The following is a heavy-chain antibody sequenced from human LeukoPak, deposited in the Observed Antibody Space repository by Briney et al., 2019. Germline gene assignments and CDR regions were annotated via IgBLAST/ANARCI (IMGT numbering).Heavy chain of an antibody. CDR1: GFTFSSYW. J-gene: IGHJ4*02. CDR2: INTDGSNT. D-gene: IGHD3-22*01. Sequence: GGSLRLSCAASGFTFSSYWMHWVRQAPGKGLLWVSRINTDGSNTIYADSVKGRFTISRDNAKSTLYLQMNSLRAEDTAAYYCAREPTSSYYDSSGWPDYWGQGTLVTVSS. V-gene: IGHV3-74*01. CDR3: AREPTSSYYDSSGWPDY.